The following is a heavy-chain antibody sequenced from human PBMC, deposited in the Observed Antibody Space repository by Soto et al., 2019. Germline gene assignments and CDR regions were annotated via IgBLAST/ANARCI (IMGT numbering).Heavy chain of an antibody. CDR2: IYCDEDK. CDR1: GFSLSTHGVG. Sequence: QITLKESGPTLMKPTQTLTLTCTFSGFSLSTHGVGVGWLLQPPGKALEWLALIYCDEDKRYSPSLKSRLTITKDPFSNQGGLRMTNMDSVDTGTYYCAHSLGLRPQDYWGQGALVPVSS. J-gene: IGHJ4*02. CDR3: AHSLGLRPQDY. V-gene: IGHV2-5*02.